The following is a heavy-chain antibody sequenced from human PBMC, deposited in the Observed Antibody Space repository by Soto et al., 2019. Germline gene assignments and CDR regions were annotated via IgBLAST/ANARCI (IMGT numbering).Heavy chain of an antibody. V-gene: IGHV1-69*01. CDR2: FIPIFGTA. Sequence: QVQLVQSGAEVKKPGSSVKVSCKAPGGTFSSYAISWVRQAPGQGLEWMGGFIPIFGTAKYAQKFQGRVTITADESTSTGYMELSSRRSEDTAVYYCARSQGGSSSLDIYYYYYYGRDVWGQGTTVTVSS. CDR1: GGTFSSYA. J-gene: IGHJ6*02. D-gene: IGHD2-15*01. CDR3: ARSQGGSSSLDIYYYYYYGRDV.